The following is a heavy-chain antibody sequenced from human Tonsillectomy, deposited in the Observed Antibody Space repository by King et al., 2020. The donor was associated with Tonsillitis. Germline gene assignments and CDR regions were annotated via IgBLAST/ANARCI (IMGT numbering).Heavy chain of an antibody. CDR2: IAGSGDYT. J-gene: IGHJ5*02. V-gene: IGHV3-11*06. Sequence: VQLVESGGGLVKPGGSLRLSCEASGFTFRDYYMSWIRQAPGKGLEWVSFIAGSGDYTDYAVSVKGRFTISRDNARKSLYLHMNNLRADDTAVYYCAVENDCGCNSGGPHWFDRWGLGTLVTGSS. CDR3: AVENDCGCNSGGPHWFDR. D-gene: IGHD4-23*01. CDR1: GFTFRDYY.